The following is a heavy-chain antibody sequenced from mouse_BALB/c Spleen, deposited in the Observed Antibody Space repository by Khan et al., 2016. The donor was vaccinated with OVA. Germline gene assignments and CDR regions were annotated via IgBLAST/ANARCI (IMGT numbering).Heavy chain of an antibody. J-gene: IGHJ3*01. CDR3: ATLYGTPFAY. CDR2: IDPANGDT. V-gene: IGHV14-3*02. CDR1: GFNIKDTY. D-gene: IGHD2-1*01. Sequence: EVQLQQSRAEFLKPGASVKLSCTSSGFNIKDTYMHWVKQRPEQGLEWIGRIDPANGDTKYDPKFKDKATITADTSSNTAYLQLSSLTSEDTAVYYCATLYGTPFAYWGQGTLVTLSA.